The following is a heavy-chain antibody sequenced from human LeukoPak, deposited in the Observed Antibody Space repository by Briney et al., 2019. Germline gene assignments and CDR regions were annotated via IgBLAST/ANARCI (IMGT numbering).Heavy chain of an antibody. D-gene: IGHD3-10*01. J-gene: IGHJ4*02. Sequence: AGGSLRLSCAASGFTFSSYSMNWVRQAPGKGLEWVSSISSSSSYIYYADSVKGRFTISRDNAKNSLYLQMNSLRAEDTAVYYCAKGRISLWFGELLAFDYWGQGTLVTVSS. CDR1: GFTFSSYS. V-gene: IGHV3-21*04. CDR3: AKGRISLWFGELLAFDY. CDR2: ISSSSSYI.